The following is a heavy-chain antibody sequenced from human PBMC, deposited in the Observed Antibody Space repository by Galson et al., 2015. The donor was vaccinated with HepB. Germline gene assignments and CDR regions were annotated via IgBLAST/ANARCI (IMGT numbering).Heavy chain of an antibody. Sequence: PALVKPTQTLTLTCTFSGFSLSTSGVGVGWIRQPPGKALEWLALIYWDDDKRYSPSLKSRLTITKDTSKNQVVLTMTNMDPVDTATYYCAHLPPLAAAVFNWFDPWGQGTLVTVSS. D-gene: IGHD6-13*01. CDR3: AHLPPLAAAVFNWFDP. J-gene: IGHJ5*02. V-gene: IGHV2-5*02. CDR1: GFSLSTSGVG. CDR2: IYWDDDK.